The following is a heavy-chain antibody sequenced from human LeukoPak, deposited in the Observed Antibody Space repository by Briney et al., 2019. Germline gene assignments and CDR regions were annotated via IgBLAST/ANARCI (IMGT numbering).Heavy chain of an antibody. V-gene: IGHV4-4*07. CDR3: ARESSGTYYNPLGYMDV. Sequence: SETLSLTCTVSGGSISIYYWNWIRQPAGKGLEWIGRIFTSGITNYNPSLKSRVTMSVDTSKNQFSLNLSSATAAATAVYYCARESSGTYYNPLGYMDVWGKGTTVTVSS. CDR1: GGSISIYY. CDR2: IFTSGIT. D-gene: IGHD3-10*01. J-gene: IGHJ6*03.